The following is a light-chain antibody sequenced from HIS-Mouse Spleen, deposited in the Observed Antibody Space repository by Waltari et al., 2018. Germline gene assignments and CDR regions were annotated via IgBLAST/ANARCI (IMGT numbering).Light chain of an antibody. CDR1: QSVSSN. Sequence: EIVMTQSPATLSVSPGERATLSCRASQSVSSNLAWYQQKPGQAPRGLISGASTRATDIPARFSGSGSGTDYTLTISSLQPEDFATYYCQQSYSTPQWTFGQGTKVEIK. CDR2: GAS. V-gene: IGKV3-15*01. CDR3: QQSYSTPQWT. J-gene: IGKJ1*01.